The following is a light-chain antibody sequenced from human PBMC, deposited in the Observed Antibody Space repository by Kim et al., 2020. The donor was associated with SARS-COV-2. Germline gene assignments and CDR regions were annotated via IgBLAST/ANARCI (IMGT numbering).Light chain of an antibody. Sequence: PGERAPLSCRASQSISSTYLAWYQQKPGQAPRLLIYAASSRAPGIPDRFSGRGSGTDFTLTISRLEPEDFAMYYCQQYRSSLWAFGQGTKVDIK. J-gene: IGKJ1*01. V-gene: IGKV3-20*01. CDR1: QSISSTY. CDR2: AAS. CDR3: QQYRSSLWA.